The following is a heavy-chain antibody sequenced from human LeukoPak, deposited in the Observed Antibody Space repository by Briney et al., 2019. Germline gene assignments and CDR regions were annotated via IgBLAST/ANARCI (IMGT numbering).Heavy chain of an antibody. V-gene: IGHV1-2*02. Sequence: ASVKVSCKTSGYTFTDHYIHWIRQTPRPGLEWLGWINPQRGSADSAQNFQGRLTMTRDTSINTAYMELFSLTSDDTAIYYCARSTLIMIRGAVDYWGRGSLVAVSS. D-gene: IGHD3-10*01. J-gene: IGHJ4*02. CDR1: GYTFTDHY. CDR3: ARSTLIMIRGAVDY. CDR2: INPQRGSA.